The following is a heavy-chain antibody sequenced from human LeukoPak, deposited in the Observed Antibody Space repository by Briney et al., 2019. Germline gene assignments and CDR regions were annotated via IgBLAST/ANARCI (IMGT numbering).Heavy chain of an antibody. V-gene: IGHV1-69*04. CDR1: GGTFSSYA. Sequence: SVKVSCKASGGTFSSYAISWVRQAPGQGLEWMGRIIPILGIANYAQKFQGRVTITADKSTSTAYMELSSLRSEDTAVYYCARDTVTTNPKRGQYAFDIWGQGTMVTVSS. J-gene: IGHJ3*02. CDR2: IIPILGIA. D-gene: IGHD4-17*01. CDR3: ARDTVTTNPKRGQYAFDI.